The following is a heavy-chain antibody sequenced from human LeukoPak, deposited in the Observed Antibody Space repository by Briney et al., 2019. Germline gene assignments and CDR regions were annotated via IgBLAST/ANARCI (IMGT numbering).Heavy chain of an antibody. CDR1: GFTFNSYA. J-gene: IGHJ4*02. CDR3: AKDPGYSSSWPYFDY. CDR2: ISYDGSNK. Sequence: GGSLRLSCAASGFTFNSYAMHWVRQAPGKGLEWVAVISYDGSNKYYADSVKGRFTISRDNSKNTLYLQMNSLRAEDTAVYYCAKDPGYSSSWPYFDYWGQGTLVTVSS. V-gene: IGHV3-30-3*01. D-gene: IGHD6-13*01.